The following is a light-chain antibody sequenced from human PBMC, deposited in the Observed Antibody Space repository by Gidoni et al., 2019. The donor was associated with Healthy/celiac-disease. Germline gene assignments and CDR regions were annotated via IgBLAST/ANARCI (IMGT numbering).Light chain of an antibody. CDR1: QSVSSY. CDR3: QQRSNWPLT. CDR2: DAS. V-gene: IGKV3-11*01. J-gene: IGKJ4*01. Sequence: EIALTQSPATLSLSPGERATLSCRASQSVSSYLAWYQQKPGQAPRLLIYDASNRATGIPARFSGSGSGTDFTLTISSLEPEDFAVYYCQQRSNWPLTFGGXTKVKIK.